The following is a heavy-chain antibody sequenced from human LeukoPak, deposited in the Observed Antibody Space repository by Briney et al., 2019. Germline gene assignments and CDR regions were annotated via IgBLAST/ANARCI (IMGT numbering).Heavy chain of an antibody. Sequence: PGGSLRLSCAASGFTFSSYGMHWVRQAPGKGLEWVAVISYDGSNKYYADSVKGRFTISRDNSKNTLYLQMNSLRAEDTAVYYCANSATHYDILIGERWGQGTLVTVSS. J-gene: IGHJ4*02. CDR2: ISYDGSNK. CDR3: ANSATHYDILIGER. D-gene: IGHD3-9*01. V-gene: IGHV3-30*18. CDR1: GFTFSSYG.